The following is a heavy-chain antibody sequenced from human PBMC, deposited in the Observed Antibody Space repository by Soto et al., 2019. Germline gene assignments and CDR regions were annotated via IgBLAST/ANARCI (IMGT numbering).Heavy chain of an antibody. Sequence: GASLRLSCAASGFTFSSYGMHWVRQAPGKGLEWVAVISYDGSNKYYADSVKGRFTISRDNSKNTLYLQMNSLRAEDTAVYYCAKDRRGGSYLRDYYYYYGMDVWGQGTTVTVS. CDR2: ISYDGSNK. J-gene: IGHJ6*02. V-gene: IGHV3-30*18. CDR3: AKDRRGGSYLRDYYYYYGMDV. CDR1: GFTFSSYG. D-gene: IGHD1-26*01.